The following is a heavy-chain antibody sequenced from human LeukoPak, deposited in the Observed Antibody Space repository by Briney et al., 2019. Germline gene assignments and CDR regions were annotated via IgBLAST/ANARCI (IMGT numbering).Heavy chain of an antibody. D-gene: IGHD3-3*01. Sequence: GGSLRLSCAASGFTFSSYSMNWVRQAPGKGLEWVSSISSSSSYIYYADSVKGRFTISRDNAKNSLYLQMNSLRAEDTAVYYCARGRTDHTIKIFGVVYAFDIWGQGTMVTVSS. J-gene: IGHJ3*02. CDR1: GFTFSSYS. V-gene: IGHV3-21*01. CDR2: ISSSSSYI. CDR3: ARGRTDHTIKIFGVVYAFDI.